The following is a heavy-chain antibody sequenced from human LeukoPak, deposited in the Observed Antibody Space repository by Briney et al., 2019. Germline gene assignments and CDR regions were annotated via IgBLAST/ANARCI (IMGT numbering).Heavy chain of an antibody. CDR2: IYSDGST. V-gene: IGHV3-53*01. D-gene: IGHD5-18*01. CDR3: ARGGGFSYGLAY. J-gene: IGHJ4*02. Sequence: PGGSLRLSCAASGLTVNRNYMNWVRQAPGKGLQWVSVIYSDGSTSYSDSVKGRFTISRDNSKNTLYLQMNRLRAEDTAVYYCARGGGFSYGLAYWGQGTLVTVSS. CDR1: GLTVNRNY.